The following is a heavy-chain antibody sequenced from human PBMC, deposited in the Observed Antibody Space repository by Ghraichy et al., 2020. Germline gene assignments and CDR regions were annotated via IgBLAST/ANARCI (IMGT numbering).Heavy chain of an antibody. Sequence: ASVKVSCKASGYTFTGYYMHWVRQAPGQGLEWMGRINPNSGGTNYAQKFQGRVTMTRDTSISTAYMELSRLRSDDTAVYYCARDPRPVLLWFGEDYYYYYYMDVWGKGTTVTVSS. CDR3: ARDPRPVLLWFGEDYYYYYYMDV. J-gene: IGHJ6*03. V-gene: IGHV1-2*06. D-gene: IGHD3-10*01. CDR1: GYTFTGYY. CDR2: INPNSGGT.